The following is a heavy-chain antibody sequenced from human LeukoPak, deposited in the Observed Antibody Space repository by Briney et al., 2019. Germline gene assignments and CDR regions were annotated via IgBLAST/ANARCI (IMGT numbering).Heavy chain of an antibody. CDR1: GYSFTSYW. J-gene: IGHJ3*02. Sequence: GESLKISCKGSGYSFTSYWIGWVRQMPGKGLEWMGIIYPGDSDTRYSPSFQGQVTISADKSISTAYLQWSSLEASDTAMYYCARLIDYGGNSVAFDIWGQGTMVTVSS. CDR2: IYPGDSDT. D-gene: IGHD4-17*01. V-gene: IGHV5-51*01. CDR3: ARLIDYGGNSVAFDI.